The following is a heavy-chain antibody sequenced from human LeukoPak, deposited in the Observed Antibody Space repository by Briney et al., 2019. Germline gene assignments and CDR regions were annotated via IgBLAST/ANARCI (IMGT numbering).Heavy chain of an antibody. J-gene: IGHJ4*02. CDR2: FDPEDGET. D-gene: IGHD6-19*01. Sequence: ASVKVSCKVSGYTLTELSMHWVRQAPGKGLEWMGGFDPEDGETIYAQKFQGRVTMTEDTSTDTAYMELSSLRSEDTAVYYCATVIIAVAEKYYFDYWGQGTLVTVSS. CDR1: GYTLTELS. V-gene: IGHV1-24*01. CDR3: ATVIIAVAEKYYFDY.